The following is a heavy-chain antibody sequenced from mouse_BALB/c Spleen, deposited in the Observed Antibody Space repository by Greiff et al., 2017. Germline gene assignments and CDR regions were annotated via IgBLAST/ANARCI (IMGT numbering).Heavy chain of an antibody. CDR3: ASHYGKGGYAMDY. J-gene: IGHJ4*01. Sequence: QVQLQQSGPGLVAPSQSLSITCTVSGFSLTSYGVHWVRQPPGKGLEWLGVIWAGGSTNYNSALMSRLSISKDNSKSQVFLKMNSLQTDDTAMYYCASHYGKGGYAMDYWGQGTSVTVSS. CDR2: IWAGGST. D-gene: IGHD2-1*01. V-gene: IGHV2-9*02. CDR1: GFSLTSYG.